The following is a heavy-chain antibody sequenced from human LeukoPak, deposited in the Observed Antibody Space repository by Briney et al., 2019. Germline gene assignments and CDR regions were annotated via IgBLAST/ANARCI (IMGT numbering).Heavy chain of an antibody. CDR1: GYSFTSYW. V-gene: IGHV5-51*01. Sequence: GESLKISCKGSGYSFTSYWIGWVRQMPGEGLEWMGIIYPGDSDTRYSPSFQGQVTISADKSISTAYLQWSSLKASDTAMYYCARLHYDILTGYSLFGAFDIWGQGTMVTVSS. D-gene: IGHD3-9*01. CDR2: IYPGDSDT. CDR3: ARLHYDILTGYSLFGAFDI. J-gene: IGHJ3*02.